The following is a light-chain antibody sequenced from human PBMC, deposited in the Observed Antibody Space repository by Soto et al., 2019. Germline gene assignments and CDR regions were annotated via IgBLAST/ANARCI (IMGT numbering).Light chain of an antibody. CDR3: QQYGSSPPWT. CDR2: GAS. Sequence: EIVLTQSPGTLSLSPGERATLSFRSSESVSISYLAWYQQKPGQAPRLLIFGASSRATGTPDRFSGSGSGTDFTLTISRLEPEDFAVYYCQQYGSSPPWTFGQGTKVDIK. J-gene: IGKJ1*01. V-gene: IGKV3-20*01. CDR1: ESVSISY.